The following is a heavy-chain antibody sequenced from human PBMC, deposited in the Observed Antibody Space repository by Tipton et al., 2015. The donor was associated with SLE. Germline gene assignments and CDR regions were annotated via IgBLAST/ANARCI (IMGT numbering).Heavy chain of an antibody. J-gene: IGHJ4*02. CDR2: IKSNTDGGTT. D-gene: IGHD3-22*01. CDR3: KGTSGNYDMNFDY. Sequence: GSLRLSCAASGFTFSDAWMNWVRQAPGKGLEWVGRIKSNTDGGTTDYATSVRGRFSISRDDSKNTVYLQMNSLKIEDTAVYYCKGTSGNYDMNFDYWGQGTLVTVSS. V-gene: IGHV3-15*07. CDR1: GFTFSDAW.